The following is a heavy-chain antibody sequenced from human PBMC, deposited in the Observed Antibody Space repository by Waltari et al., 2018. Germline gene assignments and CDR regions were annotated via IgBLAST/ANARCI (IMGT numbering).Heavy chain of an antibody. V-gene: IGHV1-24*01. D-gene: IGHD6-6*01. CDR1: GYTLAELS. CDR2: FDPEDGET. CDR3: AMRSSSIEGYYYYYYGMDV. J-gene: IGHJ6*02. Sequence: QVQLVQSGAEVKKPGASVKVSCKVSGYTLAELSMHWVRQATGTGLEWMGGFDPEDGETIYAQKFQGRVTMTEDTSTDTAYMELSSLRSEDTAVYYCAMRSSSIEGYYYYYYGMDVWGQGTTVTVSS.